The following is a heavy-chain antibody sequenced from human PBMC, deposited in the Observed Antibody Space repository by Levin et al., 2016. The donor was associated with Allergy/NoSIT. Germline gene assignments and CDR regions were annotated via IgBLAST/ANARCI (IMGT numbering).Heavy chain of an antibody. CDR3: AKDAIIAAAGTLGFIFGNWRFDP. J-gene: IGHJ5*02. CDR2: ISGSGGST. Sequence: WIRQPPGKGLEWVSAISGSGGSTYYADSVKGRFTISRDNSKNTLYLQMNSLRAEDTAVYYCAKDAIIAAAGTLGFIFGNWRFDPWGQGTLVTVSS. V-gene: IGHV3-23*01. D-gene: IGHD6-13*01.